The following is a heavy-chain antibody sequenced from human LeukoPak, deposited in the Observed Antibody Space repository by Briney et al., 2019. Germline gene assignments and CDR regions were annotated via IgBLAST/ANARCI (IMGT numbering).Heavy chain of an antibody. CDR3: ARAIWFGELFDWFDP. CDR2: ISYDGSNK. CDR1: GFTFSSYA. D-gene: IGHD3-10*01. V-gene: IGHV3-30*04. J-gene: IGHJ5*02. Sequence: PGRSLRLSCAASGFTFSSYAMHWVRQAPGKGLEWVAVISYDGSNKYYADSVKGRFTISRDNSKNTLYLQMSSLRAEDTAVYYCARAIWFGELFDWFDPWGQGTLVTVSP.